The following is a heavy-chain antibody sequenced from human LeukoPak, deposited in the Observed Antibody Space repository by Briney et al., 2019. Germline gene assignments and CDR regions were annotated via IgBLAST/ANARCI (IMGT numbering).Heavy chain of an antibody. CDR2: ISGSDGST. D-gene: IGHD2-15*01. V-gene: IGHV3-23*01. J-gene: IGHJ4*02. CDR3: AKGRGYCTGGSCYSDY. CDR1: GFTFSNYA. Sequence: PGGSLRLSCAASGFTFSNYAMSWVRQAPRKGLEWVSTISGSDGSTYYADSVKGRFTISRDNSKNTLYLQMNSLRVEDTAIYYCAKGRGYCTGGSCYSDYWGQGTLVTVSS.